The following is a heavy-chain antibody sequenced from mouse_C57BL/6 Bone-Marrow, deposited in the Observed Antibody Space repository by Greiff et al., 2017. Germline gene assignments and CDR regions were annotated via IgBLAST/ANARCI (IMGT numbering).Heavy chain of an antibody. CDR1: GYTFTDYY. D-gene: IGHD2-2*01. CDR3: GRRLPVSNDDY. Sequence: QVQLQQPGAELVKPGASVKMSCKASGYTFTDYYITWVKQRPGQGLEWIGAIDPGTGGTNYNQKFKSKATLTVDKSSSTAYMELRSLTSEDSAVYYCGRRLPVSNDDYWGQGTTVTVSS. CDR2: IDPGTGGT. J-gene: IGHJ4*01. V-gene: IGHV1-55*01.